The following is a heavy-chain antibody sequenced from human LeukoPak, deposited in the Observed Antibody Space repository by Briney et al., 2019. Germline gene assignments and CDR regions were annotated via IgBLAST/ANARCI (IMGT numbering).Heavy chain of an antibody. D-gene: IGHD3-9*01. V-gene: IGHV3-7*05. J-gene: IGHJ4*02. Sequence: PGGSLRLSCAASGFTFSSYWMSWVRQAPGKGLEWVATIKQDGSQKEYVDSVKGRFTISRDNAKNSLYLQMNSLRAEDTAVYYCARDKRAYYDILTGYQYYFDYWGQGTLVTVSS. CDR1: GFTFSSYW. CDR2: IKQDGSQK. CDR3: ARDKRAYYDILTGYQYYFDY.